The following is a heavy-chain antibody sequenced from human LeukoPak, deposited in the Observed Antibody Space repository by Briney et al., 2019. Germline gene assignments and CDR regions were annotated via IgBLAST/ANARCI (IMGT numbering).Heavy chain of an antibody. CDR1: GFTFSDYY. CDR3: ARDAPKYSSGWCLGY. J-gene: IGHJ4*02. CDR2: IWYDGSNK. D-gene: IGHD6-19*01. Sequence: GGSLRLSCAASGFTFSDYYMSWIRQAPGKGLEWVAVIWYDGSNKYYADSVKGRFTISRDNSKNTLYLQMNSLRAEDTAVYYCARDAPKYSSGWCLGYWGQGTLVTVSS. V-gene: IGHV3-33*08.